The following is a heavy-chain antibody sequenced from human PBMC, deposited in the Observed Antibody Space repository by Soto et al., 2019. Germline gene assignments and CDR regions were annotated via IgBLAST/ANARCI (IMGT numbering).Heavy chain of an antibody. CDR2: IYYSGST. V-gene: IGHV4-31*03. D-gene: IGHD3-10*01. J-gene: IGHJ4*02. CDR1: GGSISSGGYY. CDR3: ARSRGYYGSGSYLYFDY. Sequence: SETLSLTCTVSGGSISSGGYYWSWIRQHPGKGLEWIGYIYYSGSTYYNPSLKSRVTISVDTSKNQFSLKLSSVTAADTAVYFCARSRGYYGSGSYLYFDYWGQGTLVTVSS.